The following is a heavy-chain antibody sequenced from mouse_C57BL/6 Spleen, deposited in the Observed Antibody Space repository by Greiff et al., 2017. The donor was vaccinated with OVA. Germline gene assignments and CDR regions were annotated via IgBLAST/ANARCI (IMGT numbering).Heavy chain of an antibody. CDR1: GYTFTDYN. D-gene: IGHD1-1*01. Sequence: EVQLQQSGPELVKPGASVKIPCKASGYTFTDYNMDWVKQSHGKSLEWIGDINPNNGGTIYNQKFKGKATLTVDKSSSTAYMELRSLTSEDTAVYYCARSLFYYYGSSSHWYFDVWGTGTTVTVSS. CDR3: ARSLFYYYGSSSHWYFDV. CDR2: INPNNGGT. J-gene: IGHJ1*03. V-gene: IGHV1-18*01.